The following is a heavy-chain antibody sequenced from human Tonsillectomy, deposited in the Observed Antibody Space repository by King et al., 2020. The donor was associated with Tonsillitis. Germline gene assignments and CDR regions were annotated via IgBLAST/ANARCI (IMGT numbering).Heavy chain of an antibody. CDR2: INHSGST. J-gene: IGHJ6*02. Sequence: VQLQQWGAGLLKPSETLSLTCAVYGGSFSGFYWSWIRQPPGKGLEWIGEINHSGSTNYNPSLTSRVTVSVDTSKNQFSLNLSSVTAADTAVYYCARDSYGSGSSYYCGLDVWGQGSTVTVSS. V-gene: IGHV4-34*01. D-gene: IGHD3-10*01. CDR1: GGSFSGFY. CDR3: ARDSYGSGSSYYCGLDV.